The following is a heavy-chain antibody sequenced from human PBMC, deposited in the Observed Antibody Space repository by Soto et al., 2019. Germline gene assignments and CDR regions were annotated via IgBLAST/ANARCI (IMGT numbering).Heavy chain of an antibody. CDR2: IIPIFGTE. CDR1: RGTFSSYA. V-gene: IGHV1-69*01. D-gene: IGHD6-19*01. CDR3: ARGEYSSGWYYYYYYYGMDV. Sequence: QVQLVQSGAEVKKPGSSVKVSCQASRGTFSSYAISWVRQAPGQGLEWVGGIIPIFGTENYEQQFQGRVRITADESTGSAFMELSSLRSEDTPVYYCARGEYSSGWYYYYYYYGMDVWGQGTTVTVSS. J-gene: IGHJ6*02.